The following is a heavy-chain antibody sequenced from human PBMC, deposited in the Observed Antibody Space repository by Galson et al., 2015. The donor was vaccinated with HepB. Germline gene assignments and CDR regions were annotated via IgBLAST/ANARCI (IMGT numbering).Heavy chain of an antibody. J-gene: IGHJ6*02. CDR1: GFTFSNYW. D-gene: IGHD6-13*01. Sequence: SLRLSCAASGFTFSNYWMHWVRQAPGKGLVWVSRINSDGSGTTYADSVKGRSTISRDNAKNTLYLQMNSLRAEDTAVYFCARARAAAGEERLYYYYYAWDVWGQGTTVTVSS. CDR2: INSDGSGT. CDR3: ARARAAAGEERLYYYYYAWDV. V-gene: IGHV3-74*01.